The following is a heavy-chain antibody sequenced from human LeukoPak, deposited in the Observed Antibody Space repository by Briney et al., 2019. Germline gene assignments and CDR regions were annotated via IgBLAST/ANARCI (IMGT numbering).Heavy chain of an antibody. V-gene: IGHV3-23*01. CDR2: ISGSGGST. J-gene: IGHJ4*02. CDR3: AKDARRYCSSTSCRTGYFDY. CDR1: GFTFSSYA. D-gene: IGHD2-2*01. Sequence: GGSLRLSCAASGFTFSSYAMSWVRQAPGKGLEWVSAISGSGGSTYYADSVKGRFTISRDNSKNTLYLQMNSLRAEDTAVYYCAKDARRYCSSTSCRTGYFDYWGQGTLVTVSS.